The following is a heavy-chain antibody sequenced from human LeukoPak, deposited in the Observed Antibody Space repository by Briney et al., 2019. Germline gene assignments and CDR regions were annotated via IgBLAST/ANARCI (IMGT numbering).Heavy chain of an antibody. D-gene: IGHD2-2*02. Sequence: SETLSLTCAVYGGSFSGYCWSWIRRPPGRGLEWIGEINHSGSTNYNPALKSRVTITVDTSTNQSCLKLSSVTAEDTAVYYCARTKVNRPRYCSSTRCYMSSGYYYYYMDVWGKGTTVTVSS. CDR3: ARTKVNRPRYCSSTRCYMSSGYYYYYMDV. CDR2: INHSGST. V-gene: IGHV4-34*01. CDR1: GGSFSGYC. J-gene: IGHJ6*03.